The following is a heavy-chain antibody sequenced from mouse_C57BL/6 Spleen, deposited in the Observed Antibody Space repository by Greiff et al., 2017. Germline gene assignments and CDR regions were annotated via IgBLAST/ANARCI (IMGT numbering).Heavy chain of an antibody. CDR3: ARQSTMVLDY. V-gene: IGHV5-12*01. Sequence: EVKLVESGGGLVQPGGSLKLSCAASGFTFSDYYMYWVRQTPEKRLEWVAYISNGGGSTYYPATVKGRFTISRDNAKNTLYLQMSRLKSEDTAMYYCARQSTMVLDYWGQGTTLTVSS. CDR1: GFTFSDYY. CDR2: ISNGGGST. J-gene: IGHJ2*01. D-gene: IGHD2-2*01.